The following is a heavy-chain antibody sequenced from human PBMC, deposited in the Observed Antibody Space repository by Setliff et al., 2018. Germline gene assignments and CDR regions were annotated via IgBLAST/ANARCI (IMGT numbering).Heavy chain of an antibody. CDR2: ISSNSNYI. CDR3: ARGSLSGTTYPSDY. CDR1: GFDLHVYT. J-gene: IGHJ4*02. Sequence: GGSLRLSCVASGFDLHVYTMEWVRQAPGKGLDWVSSISSNSNYIYTADSLKGRLTVSRDNAKNSLYLQLDSLTADDTAVYYCARGSLSGTTYPSDYWGQGTLVTVSS. V-gene: IGHV3-21*01. D-gene: IGHD1-7*01.